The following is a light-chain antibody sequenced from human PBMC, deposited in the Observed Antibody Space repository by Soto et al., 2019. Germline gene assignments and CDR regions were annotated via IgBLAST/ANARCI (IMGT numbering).Light chain of an antibody. Sequence: DIVFTQSPGTLSLTPGERATLSCRARQTVSSYLLWYQQKPGQAPRFLIYDASNRASGTPARLSGSGSETDFTLTISSLEPEDFAGYYCPHRMNRSLTSGQRTRAEVK. V-gene: IGKV3-11*01. CDR1: QTVSSY. CDR2: DAS. J-gene: IGKJ5*01. CDR3: PHRMNRSLT.